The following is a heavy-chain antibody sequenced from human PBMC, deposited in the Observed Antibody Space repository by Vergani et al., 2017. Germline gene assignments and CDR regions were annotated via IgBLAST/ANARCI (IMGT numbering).Heavy chain of an antibody. Sequence: QVQLQQWGAGLLKPSETLSLTCAVYGGSFSGYYWSWIRQPPGKGLEWIGEINHSGSTNYNPSLKSRVTISVDTSKNQFSLKLSSVTAADTAGYYCARGGEQQLVYWGQGTLVTVSS. CDR1: GGSFSGYY. CDR3: ARGGEQQLVY. CDR2: INHSGST. D-gene: IGHD6-13*01. V-gene: IGHV4-34*01. J-gene: IGHJ4*02.